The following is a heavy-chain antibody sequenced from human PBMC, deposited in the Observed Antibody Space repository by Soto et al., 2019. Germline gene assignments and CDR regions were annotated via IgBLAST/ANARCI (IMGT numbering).Heavy chain of an antibody. Sequence: ASVKVSCKASGYRFTSYYMHWVRQAPGQGLEWMGMINPSGSGTIYAQKFQGRVTMARDASTSTVYMELGSLRSDDTAVYYCARGQELAGSSFGMDVWGQGTTVTVSS. J-gene: IGHJ6*02. CDR1: GYRFTSYY. CDR2: INPSGSGT. CDR3: ARGQELAGSSFGMDV. D-gene: IGHD6-13*01. V-gene: IGHV1-46*01.